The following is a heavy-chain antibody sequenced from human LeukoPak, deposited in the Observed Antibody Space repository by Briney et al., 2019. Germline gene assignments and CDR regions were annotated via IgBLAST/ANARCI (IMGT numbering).Heavy chain of an antibody. Sequence: GGSLRLSCAASGFTFSKFWMTWVRQAPGKGLEWLANIKQDGSEKNYVDSVKGRFTISRDNAKNSLFLQMNSLRAEDTAVYYCADPPVGDWGQGTLVTVYS. D-gene: IGHD2-2*01. CDR2: IKQDGSEK. J-gene: IGHJ4*02. CDR3: ADPPVGD. CDR1: GFTFSKFW. V-gene: IGHV3-7*01.